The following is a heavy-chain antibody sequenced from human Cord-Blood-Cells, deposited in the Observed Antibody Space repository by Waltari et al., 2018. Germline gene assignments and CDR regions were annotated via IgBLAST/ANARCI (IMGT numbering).Heavy chain of an antibody. Sequence: QVQLVQSGAEVKKPGASVKVSCTASGYTFTGYYMHWVRQAPGQGLEWMGWINPNSGGTNYAQKFQGWVTMTRDTSISTAYMELSRLRSDDTAVYYCARESHSSGYYFDYWGQGTLVTVSS. CDR2: INPNSGGT. J-gene: IGHJ4*02. CDR3: ARESHSSGYYFDY. CDR1: GYTFTGYY. D-gene: IGHD3-22*01. V-gene: IGHV1-2*04.